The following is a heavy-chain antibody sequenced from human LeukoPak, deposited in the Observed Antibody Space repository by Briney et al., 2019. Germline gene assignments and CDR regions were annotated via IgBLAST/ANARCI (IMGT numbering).Heavy chain of an antibody. J-gene: IGHJ3*02. CDR1: GGTFSSYA. CDR3: AIFPRVVESHIVVVNLDDAFDI. V-gene: IGHV1-69*04. CDR2: IIPILGIA. Sequence: EASVKVSCKASGGTFSSYAISWVRQAPGQGLEWMGRIIPILGIANYAQKFQGRVTITADKSTSTAYMELSSLRSEDTAVYYCAIFPRVVESHIVVVNLDDAFDIWGQGTMVTVSS. D-gene: IGHD2-21*01.